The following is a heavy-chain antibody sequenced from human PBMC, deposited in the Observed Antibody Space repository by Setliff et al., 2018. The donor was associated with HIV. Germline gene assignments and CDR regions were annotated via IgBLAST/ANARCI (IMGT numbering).Heavy chain of an antibody. V-gene: IGHV4-34*01. CDR2: TSHNGES. J-gene: IGHJ4*02. CDR1: GGSFNDYS. D-gene: IGHD2-21*01. CDR3: ARSGYCVGTDCYRGPLDY. Sequence: SETLSLTCAVYGGSFNDYSWTWIRQAPGKGLEWIGETSHNGESSYNTSLTSRVTTSVDTSKRQFSLKLTSVTAADTAVYYCARSGYCVGTDCYRGPLDYWGQGVLVTVSS.